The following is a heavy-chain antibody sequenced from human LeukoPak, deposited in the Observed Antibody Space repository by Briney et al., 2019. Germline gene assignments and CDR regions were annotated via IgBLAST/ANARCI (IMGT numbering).Heavy chain of an antibody. Sequence: PSETLSLTCTVSGGSISSYYWSWIRQPPGKGLEWIGYIYYSGSTNYNPSLKSRVTISVDTSKNQFSLKLSSVTAADTAVYYCARDAGDYYYYYYVDVWGKGTTVTVSS. D-gene: IGHD3-10*01. V-gene: IGHV4-59*01. CDR2: IYYSGST. CDR1: GGSISSYY. J-gene: IGHJ6*03. CDR3: ARDAGDYYYYYYVDV.